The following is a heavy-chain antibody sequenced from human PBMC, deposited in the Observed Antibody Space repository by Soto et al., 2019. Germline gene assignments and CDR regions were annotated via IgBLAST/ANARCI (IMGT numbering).Heavy chain of an antibody. CDR3: ARVEWELLSFRFDY. CDR1: GGSFNDYY. V-gene: IGHV4-34*01. D-gene: IGHD1-26*01. Sequence: SETLSLTCAVYGGSFNDYYWTWIRQPPGKRPEWIGEIHPSGSTYYNPSLKSRVTISVDTSKNQFSLKLSSVTAADTAVYYCARVEWELLSFRFDYWGQGTLVTVSS. J-gene: IGHJ4*02. CDR2: IHPSGST.